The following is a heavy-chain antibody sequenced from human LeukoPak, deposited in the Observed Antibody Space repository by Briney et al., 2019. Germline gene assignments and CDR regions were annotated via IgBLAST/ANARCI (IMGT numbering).Heavy chain of an antibody. Sequence: SVKVSCKASGGTFSSYAISWVRQAPGQGLEWMGGIIPIFGTANYAQKFQGRVTITADESTSTAYMELSSLRSEDTAVYYCARGIAARPGVIDYWGQGTLVTVSS. CDR2: IIPIFGTA. V-gene: IGHV1-69*13. D-gene: IGHD6-6*01. CDR3: ARGIAARPGVIDY. CDR1: GGTFSSYA. J-gene: IGHJ4*02.